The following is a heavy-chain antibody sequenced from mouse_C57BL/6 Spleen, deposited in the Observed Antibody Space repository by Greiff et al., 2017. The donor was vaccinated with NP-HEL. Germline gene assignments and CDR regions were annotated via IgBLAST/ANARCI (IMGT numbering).Heavy chain of an antibody. CDR1: GYAFSSSW. V-gene: IGHV1-82*01. J-gene: IGHJ2*01. Sequence: QVQLKESGPELVKPGASVKISCKASGYAFSSSWMNWVKQRPGKGLEWIGRIYPGDGDTNYNGKFKGKATLTADKSSSTAYMQLSSLTSEDSAVYFCARYDYDERGRGFDYWGQGTTLTVSS. CDR3: ARYDYDERGRGFDY. CDR2: IYPGDGDT. D-gene: IGHD2-4*01.